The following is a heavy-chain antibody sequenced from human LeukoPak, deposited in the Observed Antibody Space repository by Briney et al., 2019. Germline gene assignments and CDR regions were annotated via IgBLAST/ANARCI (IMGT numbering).Heavy chain of an antibody. V-gene: IGHV4-30-4*01. Sequence: SETLSLTCTVSGGSISSGDYYWSWIRQPPGKGLEWIGYIYYSGSTYYNPSLKSRVTISVDTSKNQFSLKLSSVTAADTAVYYCAREPLSSYYYGMDVWGQGTTVTVSS. J-gene: IGHJ6*02. CDR3: AREPLSSYYYGMDV. CDR2: IYYSGST. CDR1: GGSISSGDYY.